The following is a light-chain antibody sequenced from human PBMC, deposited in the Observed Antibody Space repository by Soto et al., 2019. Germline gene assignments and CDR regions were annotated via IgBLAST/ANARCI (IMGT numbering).Light chain of an antibody. CDR3: QQYKSFWT. Sequence: VMTQSPATLSVSPGERATLSFRASQSVSSALAWYQQKPGQAPRLLIYDASTRATGIPARFSGSGSGTEFTLTISSLQSEDFATYYCQQYKSFWTFGQGTKVDIK. CDR2: DAS. CDR1: QSVSSA. V-gene: IGKV3-15*01. J-gene: IGKJ1*01.